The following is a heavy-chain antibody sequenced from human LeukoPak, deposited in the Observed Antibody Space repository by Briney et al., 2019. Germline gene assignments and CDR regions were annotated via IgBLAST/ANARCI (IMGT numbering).Heavy chain of an antibody. Sequence: PGGSLRLSCAASGFTFSAYWMHWVRQAPGKGLEWVSYISSSSSTIYYADSVKGRFTISRDNAKNSLYLQMNSLRDEDTAVYYCARENLQSDAFDIWGQGTMVTVSS. CDR2: ISSSSSTI. CDR1: GFTFSAYW. D-gene: IGHD1-14*01. J-gene: IGHJ3*02. CDR3: ARENLQSDAFDI. V-gene: IGHV3-48*02.